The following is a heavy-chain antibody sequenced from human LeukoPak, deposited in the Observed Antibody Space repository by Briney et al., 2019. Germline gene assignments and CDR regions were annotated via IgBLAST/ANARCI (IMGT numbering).Heavy chain of an antibody. J-gene: IGHJ3*02. V-gene: IGHV3-23*01. D-gene: IGHD2-2*03. CDR1: GFTFSSYA. CDR2: ISGSGGST. Sequence: GGSLRLSCAASGFTFSSYAMSWVRQAPGKGLEWVSAISGSGGSTYYADSVKGRFTISRDNSKNTLYLQMNSLRAEDTAVYYCATEPSWIFSEALSAFDIWGQGTMVTVSS. CDR3: ATEPSWIFSEALSAFDI.